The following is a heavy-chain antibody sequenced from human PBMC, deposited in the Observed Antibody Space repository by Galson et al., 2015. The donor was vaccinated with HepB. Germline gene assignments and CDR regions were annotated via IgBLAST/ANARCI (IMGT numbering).Heavy chain of an antibody. CDR3: ARDRDYDFLSAFYAMDV. V-gene: IGHV3-33*01. J-gene: IGHJ6*02. D-gene: IGHD3-3*01. CDR1: GFIFNNYG. Sequence: SLRLCCAASGFIFNNYGMHWVRQAPGKGLEWVAVIWYDGSNKYYVDSVKGRFTISRDNSKNTLYLQMNSLRDEDTAVYYCARDRDYDFLSAFYAMDVWGQGTTVTVSS. CDR2: IWYDGSNK.